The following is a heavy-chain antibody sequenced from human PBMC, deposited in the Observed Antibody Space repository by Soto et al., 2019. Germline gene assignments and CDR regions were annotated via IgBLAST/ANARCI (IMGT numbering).Heavy chain of an antibody. CDR1: GGSISSNY. CDR3: ARGSSGYYYLFDY. D-gene: IGHD3-22*01. V-gene: IGHV4-4*07. Sequence: SETLSLTCTVSGGSISSNYWSWIRQPAGKGLEWIGRVYTSGSTNYNPSLKSRVTMSVETSKNQFSLKLSSVTAADTAVYYCARGSSGYYYLFDYWGQGTLVTVSS. CDR2: VYTSGST. J-gene: IGHJ4*02.